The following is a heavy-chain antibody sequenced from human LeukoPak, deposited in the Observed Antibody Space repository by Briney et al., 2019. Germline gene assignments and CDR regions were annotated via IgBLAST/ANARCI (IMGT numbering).Heavy chain of an antibody. CDR3: AREADSSGYYPIRGAFDI. CDR1: GGSISSSSYY. V-gene: IGHV4-39*02. Sequence: SETLSLTCTVSGGSISSSSYYWGWIRQPPGKGLEWIGSIYYSGSTYYNPSLKSRVTISVDTSKNQFSLKLSSVTAADTAVYYCAREADSSGYYPIRGAFDIWGQGTMVTVSS. D-gene: IGHD3-22*01. J-gene: IGHJ3*02. CDR2: IYYSGST.